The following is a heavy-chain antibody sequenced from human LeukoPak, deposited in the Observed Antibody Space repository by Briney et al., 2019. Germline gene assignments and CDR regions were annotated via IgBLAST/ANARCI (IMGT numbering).Heavy chain of an antibody. Sequence: SVKVSCKASGFTFTSSAMQWVRQARGQRLEWIGWIVVGSGNTNYAQKFQERVTITRDMSTSTAYMELNSLRSEDTAVYYCARVDYCSGGSCYRAFDIWGQGTMVTVSS. D-gene: IGHD2-15*01. CDR2: IVVGSGNT. J-gene: IGHJ3*02. CDR1: GFTFTSSA. CDR3: ARVDYCSGGSCYRAFDI. V-gene: IGHV1-58*02.